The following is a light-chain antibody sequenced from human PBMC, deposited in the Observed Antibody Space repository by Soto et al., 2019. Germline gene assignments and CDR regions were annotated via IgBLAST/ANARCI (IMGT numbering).Light chain of an antibody. CDR3: SSYTSSSTYV. CDR1: GSDVGGYDY. CDR2: EVT. Sequence: QSALTQSASVSGSPGQSITISCTGTGSDVGGYDYVSWYQHHPGKAPKVMIYEVTNRPPGVSNRFSGSKSGNTASLTISGLLAEDEADYYCSSYTSSSTYVFGTGTKVTVL. V-gene: IGLV2-14*01. J-gene: IGLJ1*01.